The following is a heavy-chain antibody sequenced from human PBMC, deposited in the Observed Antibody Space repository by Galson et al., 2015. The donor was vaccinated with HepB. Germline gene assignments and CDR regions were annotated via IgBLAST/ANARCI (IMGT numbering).Heavy chain of an antibody. CDR2: ISGSGGST. D-gene: IGHD1-26*01. V-gene: IGHV3-23*01. CDR1: GFTFSSYA. CDR3: AKVSGSYFPWNWYFDL. Sequence: SLRLSCAASGFTFSSYAMSWVRQAPGKGLEWVSAISGSGGSTYYAGSVKGRFTISRDNSKNTLYLQMNSLRAEDTAVYYCAKVSGSYFPWNWYFDLWGRGTLVTVSS. J-gene: IGHJ2*01.